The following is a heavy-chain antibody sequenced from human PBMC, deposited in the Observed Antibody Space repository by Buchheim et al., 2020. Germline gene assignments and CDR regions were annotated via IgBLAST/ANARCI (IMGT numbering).Heavy chain of an antibody. D-gene: IGHD1-26*01. J-gene: IGHJ4*02. CDR2: ISYDGSNK. CDR3: ALRGSYYQIDY. Sequence: QVQLVESGGGVVQPGRSLRLSCAASGFTFSSYGMHWVRQAPGKGLEWVAVISYDGSNKYYADSVKGRFTISRDNSKNTLYLQMNSLRAEETAVYYCALRGSYYQIDYWGQGTL. V-gene: IGHV3-30*03. CDR1: GFTFSSYG.